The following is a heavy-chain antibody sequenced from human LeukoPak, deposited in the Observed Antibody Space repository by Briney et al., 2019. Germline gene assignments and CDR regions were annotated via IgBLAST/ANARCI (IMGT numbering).Heavy chain of an antibody. CDR1: GFTFSSYW. Sequence: GGSLRLSCAASGFTFSSYWMSWVRQAPGKGLEWVANIKKDGSEKYYVDSVKGRFTISRDNTKNSLYLQMNSLRAEDTAVYYCAKDGGSDPDSFDIWGQGTMVTVSS. J-gene: IGHJ3*02. D-gene: IGHD2-15*01. CDR2: IKKDGSEK. V-gene: IGHV3-7*01. CDR3: AKDGGSDPDSFDI.